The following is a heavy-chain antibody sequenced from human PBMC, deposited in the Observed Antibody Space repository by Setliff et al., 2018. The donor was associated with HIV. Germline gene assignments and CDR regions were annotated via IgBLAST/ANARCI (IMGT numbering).Heavy chain of an antibody. D-gene: IGHD6-13*01. CDR1: GGSISRSTYY. Sequence: SETLSLTCTVSGGSISRSTYYWGWIRQPPGKGLEWIGSIYYGGSTYSNPSLKSRLTISVDTSKNQFSLKLSSVTAADTAVYYCARDRGILSNWLYYFDSWGQGTLVTVSS. V-gene: IGHV4-39*07. J-gene: IGHJ4*02. CDR3: ARDRGILSNWLYYFDS. CDR2: IYYGGST.